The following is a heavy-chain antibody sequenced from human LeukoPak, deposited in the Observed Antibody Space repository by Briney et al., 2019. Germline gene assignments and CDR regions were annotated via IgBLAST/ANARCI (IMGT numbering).Heavy chain of an antibody. Sequence: PSQTLSLTCTVSGGSISSGDYYWSWIRQPPGKGLEWIGYIYYSGSTNYNPSLKSRVTISVDTSKNQFSLKLTSVTAADTAVYYCARFPGGWYGFLDYWGQGTLVTVSS. D-gene: IGHD6-19*01. CDR1: GGSISSGDYY. J-gene: IGHJ4*02. CDR2: IYYSGST. V-gene: IGHV4-61*08. CDR3: ARFPGGWYGFLDY.